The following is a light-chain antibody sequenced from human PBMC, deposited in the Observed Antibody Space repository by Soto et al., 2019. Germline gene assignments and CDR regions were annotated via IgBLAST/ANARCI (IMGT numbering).Light chain of an antibody. J-gene: IGLJ1*01. CDR2: GNT. V-gene: IGLV1-40*01. CDR3: QSYDSSLSGYV. CDR1: SSNIGTGSD. Sequence: QLVLTQPPSVSGAPGQRVTISCTGSSSNIGTGSDVHWYQHLPGTAPKLLIYGNTNRPSGVPDRFSASKSGTSASLAITGLQAEDEADYYCQSYDSSLSGYVFGTGTKVTVL.